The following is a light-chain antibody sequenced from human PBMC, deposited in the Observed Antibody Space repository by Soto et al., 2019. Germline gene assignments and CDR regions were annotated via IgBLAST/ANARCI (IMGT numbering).Light chain of an antibody. Sequence: DIVLTQSPGTLSLSPGERATLSCRASQSVSSTYLAWYQQKPGQAPRLLIYGASRRATGIPDRFSGSGSGTDFTLTINRLEPEDFAVYYCQQYGNSPFTFGPGTKVDIQ. CDR3: QQYGNSPFT. CDR1: QSVSSTY. V-gene: IGKV3-20*01. J-gene: IGKJ3*01. CDR2: GAS.